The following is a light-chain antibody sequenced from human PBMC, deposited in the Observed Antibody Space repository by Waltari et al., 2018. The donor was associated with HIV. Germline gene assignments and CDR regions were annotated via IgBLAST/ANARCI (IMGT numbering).Light chain of an antibody. J-gene: IGKJ1*01. V-gene: IGKV4-1*01. Sequence: DIVMTQSPDSLDVSLGERATINCKSSQSVLSSSNNKNYLVWYQQNTGQPPKLLIYWASTRESGVPDLFSGSGSGTEFTLTISSLQAEDVAVYYCQQYYSTPWTFGQGTKVEVK. CDR3: QQYYSTPWT. CDR2: WAS. CDR1: QSVLSSSNNKNY.